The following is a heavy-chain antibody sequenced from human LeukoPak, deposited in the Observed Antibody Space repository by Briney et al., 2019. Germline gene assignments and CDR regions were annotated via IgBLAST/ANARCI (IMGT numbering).Heavy chain of an antibody. D-gene: IGHD3-22*01. V-gene: IGHV1-2*06. J-gene: IGHJ4*02. CDR3: ASAFSPYYYDSSGYYN. CDR2: INPNSGGT. Sequence: GASVKVSCKASGYTFPRYYMHWVRQAPGPGVEWIGRINPNSGGTNYAQKFQGRVTMTRDTSISTAYMELSRLRSDDTAVYYCASAFSPYYYDSSGYYNWGQGTLVTVSS. CDR1: GYTFPRYY.